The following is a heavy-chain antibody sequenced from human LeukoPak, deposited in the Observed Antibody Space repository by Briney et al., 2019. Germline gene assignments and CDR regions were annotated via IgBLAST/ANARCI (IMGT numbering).Heavy chain of an antibody. D-gene: IGHD1-26*01. CDR1: GGSLSGYY. V-gene: IGHV4-39*01. CDR2: IYYSGST. CDR3: ARSYSGSPIDY. J-gene: IGHJ4*02. Sequence: SETLSLTCAVYGGSLSGYYWGWIRQPPGKGLEWIGSIYYSGSTYYNPSLKSRVTVSVDTSKNQFSLKVSSVTAADTAVYYCARSYSGSPIDYWGQGTLVTVSS.